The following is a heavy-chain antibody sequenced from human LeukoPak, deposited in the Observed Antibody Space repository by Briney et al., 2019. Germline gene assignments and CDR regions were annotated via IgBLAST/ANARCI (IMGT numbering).Heavy chain of an antibody. Sequence: PSQTLSLTCTVSGGSISSGDYYWGWIRQPPGKGLEWIGSIYYSGSTYYNPSLKSRVTISVDTSKNQFSLKLSSVTAADTAVYYCARDQGTASYYYGMDVWGQGTTVTVSS. CDR1: GGSISSGDYY. J-gene: IGHJ6*02. CDR3: ARDQGTASYYYGMDV. CDR2: IYYSGST. V-gene: IGHV4-39*07. D-gene: IGHD1-1*01.